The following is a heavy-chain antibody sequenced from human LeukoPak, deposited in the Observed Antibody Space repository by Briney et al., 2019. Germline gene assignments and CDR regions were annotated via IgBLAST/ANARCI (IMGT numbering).Heavy chain of an antibody. CDR2: IHTSGSS. J-gene: IGHJ6*03. D-gene: IGHD2-2*01. CDR3: ARDPPYCSSTGCYGDSYYYYMDV. Sequence: SETLSLTCGVSGGSISSGSYYWSWIRQPAGKGLEWIGRIHTSGSSSYNPSLKSRVTITVDTSKNQFSLKLSSVTAADTAVYYCARDPPYCSSTGCYGDSYYYYMDVWGKGTTVTVSS. CDR1: GGSISSGSYY. V-gene: IGHV4-61*02.